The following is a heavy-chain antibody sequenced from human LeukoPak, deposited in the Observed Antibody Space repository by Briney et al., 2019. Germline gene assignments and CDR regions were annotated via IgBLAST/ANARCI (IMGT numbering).Heavy chain of an antibody. CDR2: ISSNGGST. J-gene: IGHJ6*03. CDR1: GFTFSSYA. Sequence: GGSLRLSCAASGFTFSSYAMHWVRKAPGKGLEYVSAISSNGGSTYYANSVKGRFTISRDNSKNTLYLQMGSLRAEDMAVYYCARDPEIAVAGTYYYYYMDVWGKGTTVTVSS. D-gene: IGHD6-19*01. V-gene: IGHV3-64*01. CDR3: ARDPEIAVAGTYYYYYMDV.